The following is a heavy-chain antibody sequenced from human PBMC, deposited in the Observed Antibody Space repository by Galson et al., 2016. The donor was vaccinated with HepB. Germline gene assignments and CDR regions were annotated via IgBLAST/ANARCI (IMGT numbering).Heavy chain of an antibody. Sequence: CAISGDSVSSNSAAWNWIRQSPSRGLEWLGRTYYRSKWDNDYGESVKSRITINPDTSKNQFSLQLNSVTPEDTAVYYCAKTAHTLAVAVTWVDRWGQGTLVTVSS. V-gene: IGHV6-1*01. CDR1: GDSVSSNSAA. J-gene: IGHJ5*02. D-gene: IGHD6-19*01. CDR3: AKTAHTLAVAVTWVDR. CDR2: TYYRSKWDN.